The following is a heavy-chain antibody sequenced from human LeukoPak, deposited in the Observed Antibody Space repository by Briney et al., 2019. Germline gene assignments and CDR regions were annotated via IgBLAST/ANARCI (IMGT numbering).Heavy chain of an antibody. J-gene: IGHJ6*02. Sequence: ASVKVSCKASGYTFTSYDINWVRQATGQGLEWMGWMNPNSGNTGYAQKFQGRITMTRNTSISTAYMELSSLRSEDTAVYYCAVVAAAILGEVYYYGMDVWGQGTTVTVSS. CDR2: MNPNSGNT. CDR3: AVVAAAILGEVYYYGMDV. CDR1: GYTFTSYD. D-gene: IGHD2-2*02. V-gene: IGHV1-8*01.